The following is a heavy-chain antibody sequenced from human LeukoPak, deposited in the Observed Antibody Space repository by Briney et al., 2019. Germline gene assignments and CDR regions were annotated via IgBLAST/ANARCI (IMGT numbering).Heavy chain of an antibody. CDR1: GFTFRNYA. CDR3: ARVPNWRGDDG. Sequence: QSGGSLRLSCAASGFTFRNYAMSWVRQAPGKGLEWVSYISSSGSTIYYADSVKGRFTISRDNAKNSLYLQMNSLRAEDTAVYYCARVPNWRGDDGWGQGTLVTVSS. V-gene: IGHV3-48*03. J-gene: IGHJ4*02. CDR2: ISSSGSTI. D-gene: IGHD1-1*01.